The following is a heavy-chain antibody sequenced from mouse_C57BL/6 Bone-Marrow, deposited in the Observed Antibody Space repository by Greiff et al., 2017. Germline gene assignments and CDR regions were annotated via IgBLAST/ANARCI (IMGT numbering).Heavy chain of an antibody. Sequence: QVQLKQPGAELVKPGASVKLSCKASGYTFTSYWMHWVKQRPGRGLEWIGRIDPNSGGTKYNEKFKSQATLTVDKPSSTAYMQLSSLTSEDAAVYYCARIGKRFAYGGQGTLVTVSA. V-gene: IGHV1-72*01. CDR2: IDPNSGGT. CDR1: GYTFTSYW. J-gene: IGHJ3*01. CDR3: ARIGKRFAY. D-gene: IGHD2-1*01.